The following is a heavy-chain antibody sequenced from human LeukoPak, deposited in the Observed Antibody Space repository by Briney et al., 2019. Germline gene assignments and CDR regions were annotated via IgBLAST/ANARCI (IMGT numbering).Heavy chain of an antibody. Sequence: ASVKVSCKASGYTFTTYGISWMRQAPGQGLEWMGGIIPIFGTANYAQKFQGRVTITADESTSTAYMELSSLRSEDTAVYYCARFYDTTYYNWFDPWGQGTLVTVSS. CDR1: GYTFTTYG. V-gene: IGHV1-69*13. D-gene: IGHD3-16*01. CDR3: ARFYDTTYYNWFDP. J-gene: IGHJ5*02. CDR2: IIPIFGTA.